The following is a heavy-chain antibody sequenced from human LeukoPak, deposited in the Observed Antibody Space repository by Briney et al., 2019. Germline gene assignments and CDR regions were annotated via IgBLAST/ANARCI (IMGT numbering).Heavy chain of an antibody. V-gene: IGHV3-7*01. J-gene: IGHJ4*02. CDR1: RFTFSTRW. CDR3: ARDVSYYYESTGHYSDYFDS. CDR2: IKEDGSEE. D-gene: IGHD3-22*01. Sequence: GGSLRLSCAASRFTFSTRWMNWVRQAPGKGLEWVAIIKEDGSEELYVDSVKGRFTISRDNSKNTLYLQMNRLRVEDTAVYYCARDVSYYYESTGHYSDYFDSWGQGTLVTVSS.